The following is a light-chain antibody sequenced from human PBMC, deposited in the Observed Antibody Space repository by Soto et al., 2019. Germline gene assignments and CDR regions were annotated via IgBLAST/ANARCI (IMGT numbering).Light chain of an antibody. J-gene: IGKJ1*01. V-gene: IGKV1-5*03. CDR1: QSVQTW. Sequence: IQLTQSPSTLSASVGDRVTITCRASQSVQTWLAWFQQKPGKAPKLLVYKATTLETGVQSRFSGSGSETELTLTIRSLQPDDLGTYYCQQYNNYFTFGQGTKVDI. CDR3: QQYNNYFT. CDR2: KAT.